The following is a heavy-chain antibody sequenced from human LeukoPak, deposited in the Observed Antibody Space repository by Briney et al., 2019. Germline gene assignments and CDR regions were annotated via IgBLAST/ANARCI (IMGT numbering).Heavy chain of an antibody. CDR2: INHSGST. V-gene: IGHV4-34*01. D-gene: IGHD3-22*01. CDR3: ASSQNYYDSSGYSTY. CDR1: GGSFSGYY. Sequence: PSETLSLTCAVYGGSFSGYYWSWIRQPPGKGLEWIGEINHSGSTNYNPSLKSRVTISVDTPKNQFSLKLSSVTAADTAVYYCASSQNYYDSSGYSTYWGQGTLVTVSS. J-gene: IGHJ4*02.